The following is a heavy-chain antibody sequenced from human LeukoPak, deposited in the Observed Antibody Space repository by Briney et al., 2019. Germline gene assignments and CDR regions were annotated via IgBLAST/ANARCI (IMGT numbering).Heavy chain of an antibody. J-gene: IGHJ5*02. CDR2: ISWNSGSI. D-gene: IGHD1-1*01. V-gene: IGHV3-9*01. Sequence: GRSLRLSCAASGFTFDDYAMHWVRQAPGKGLEWVSGISWNSGSIGYADSVKGRFTISRDNAKNSLYLQMNSLRVEDTAVYYCARDDVAWNDVHWFDPWGQGTLVTVSS. CDR1: GFTFDDYA. CDR3: ARDDVAWNDVHWFDP.